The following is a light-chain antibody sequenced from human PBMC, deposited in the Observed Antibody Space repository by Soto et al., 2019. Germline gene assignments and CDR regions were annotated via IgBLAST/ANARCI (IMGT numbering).Light chain of an antibody. Sequence: EIVLTRSADSMSLSPGESATLSCRASQSVYSYLAWYQQKPCQAPRLLLYDASTRATGVPATFSGSGSGTEFTPTISSLQSEDFAVYYCQQYNNWPPETCGQGTKVDMK. J-gene: IGKJ1*01. CDR2: DAS. V-gene: IGKV3-15*01. CDR3: QQYNNWPPET. CDR1: QSVYSY.